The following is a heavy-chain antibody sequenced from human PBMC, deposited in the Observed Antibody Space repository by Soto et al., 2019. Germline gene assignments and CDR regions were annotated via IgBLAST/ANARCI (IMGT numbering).Heavy chain of an antibody. J-gene: IGHJ4*02. Sequence: QVQLVESGGDLVKPGGSLRLSCAASGFTFTDYYMSWLRQAPGQGLQWLSYISGSTDYLNYADSVKGRFTISRDNAKNLLYLQMTSLRADDTAVYYCARDLGLSSRNYVDFWGQGPLVTVSS. D-gene: IGHD3-16*01. CDR3: ARDLGLSSRNYVDF. CDR2: ISGSTDYL. V-gene: IGHV3-11*05. CDR1: GFTFTDYY.